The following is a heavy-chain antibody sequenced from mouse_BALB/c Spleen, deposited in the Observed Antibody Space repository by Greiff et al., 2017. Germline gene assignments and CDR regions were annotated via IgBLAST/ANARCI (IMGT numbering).Heavy chain of an antibody. V-gene: IGHV1S40*01. CDR2: IFPASGST. CDR3: AIHYYGYWYFDV. CDR1: GYIFITYW. Sequence: QVQLQQSGPELVRPGASVKLSCKASGYIFITYWMNWVKQRPGQGLEWIGQIFPASGSTNYNEMFEGKATLTVDTSSSTAYMQLSSLTSEDSAVYYCAIHYYGYWYFDVWGAGTTVTVSS. J-gene: IGHJ1*01. D-gene: IGHD1-2*01.